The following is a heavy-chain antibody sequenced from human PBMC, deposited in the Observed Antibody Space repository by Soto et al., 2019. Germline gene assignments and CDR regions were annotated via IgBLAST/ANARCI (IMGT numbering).Heavy chain of an antibody. CDR3: VRENYYYGMDV. Sequence: EVKLVESGGGLVQPGGSLRLSCAASGFTVSTDWMYWVRQAPGKGLEWVSVIRSGGNTYYADSVEGRFTISRDNSKNTVYLRMNSLRAEDTAVYYCVRENYYYGMDVWGQGTTVTVSS. J-gene: IGHJ6*02. CDR1: GFTVSTDW. V-gene: IGHV3-66*01. CDR2: IRSGGNT.